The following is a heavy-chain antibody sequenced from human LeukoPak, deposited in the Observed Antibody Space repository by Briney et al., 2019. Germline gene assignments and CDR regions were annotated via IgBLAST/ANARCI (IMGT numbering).Heavy chain of an antibody. CDR1: AYTFTSYD. Sequence: ASVKLSCKASAYTFTSYDINWVRQAAGQGLEWMGWMNPNSGNTGYAQKFQGRVTTTRNTSIDTAYMEVSSLRSEDTAVYYCARRDCSGGTCRTRVFDYWGQGTLVTVSS. V-gene: IGHV1-8*01. J-gene: IGHJ4*02. CDR2: MNPNSGNT. D-gene: IGHD2-15*01. CDR3: ARRDCSGGTCRTRVFDY.